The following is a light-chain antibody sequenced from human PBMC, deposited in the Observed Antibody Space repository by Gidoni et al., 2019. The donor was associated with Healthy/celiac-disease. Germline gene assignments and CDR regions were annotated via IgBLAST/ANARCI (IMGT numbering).Light chain of an antibody. CDR1: QSINSW. J-gene: IGKJ4*01. V-gene: IGKV1-5*01. CDR2: DAF. CDR3: QQYNSFSLT. Sequence: DIQMTQTPSTLSASVGDRAIITCRAGQSINSWLAWYQQKPGKPPKLRSYDAFRLESGVPSRFSGSGSGTEFTLTISSLQPDDFATYYCQQYNSFSLTFGGGTRVEFK.